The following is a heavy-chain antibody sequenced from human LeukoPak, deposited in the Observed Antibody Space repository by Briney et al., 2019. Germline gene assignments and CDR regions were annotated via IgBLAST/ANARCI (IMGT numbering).Heavy chain of an antibody. CDR1: GFTFSTHS. D-gene: IGHD2-21*02. CDR2: ITSSSGTI. J-gene: IGHJ5*02. Sequence: GGSLRLSCAASGFTFSTHSMNWVRQAPGKGREWVAFITSSSGTIYYADSVKGRFTISRDNAKNSLYLQMNSLRVEDTAVYYCARALLAYCGGDCYNGFDPWGQGTLVTVSS. CDR3: ARALLAYCGGDCYNGFDP. V-gene: IGHV3-48*01.